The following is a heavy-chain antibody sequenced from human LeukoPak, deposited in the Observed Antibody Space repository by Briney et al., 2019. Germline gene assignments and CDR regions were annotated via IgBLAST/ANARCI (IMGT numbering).Heavy chain of an antibody. V-gene: IGHV4-61*01. Sequence: SETLSLTCTVSGGSVSSGSYYWSWIRQPPGKGLEWIGYIYYSGSTNYNPSLKSRVTISVDTSKNQFSLKLSSVTAADTAVYYCARRMRYCSSTSCFTRYAFDIWGQGTMVTVSS. CDR1: GGSVSSGSYY. D-gene: IGHD2-2*02. CDR3: ARRMRYCSSTSCFTRYAFDI. J-gene: IGHJ3*02. CDR2: IYYSGST.